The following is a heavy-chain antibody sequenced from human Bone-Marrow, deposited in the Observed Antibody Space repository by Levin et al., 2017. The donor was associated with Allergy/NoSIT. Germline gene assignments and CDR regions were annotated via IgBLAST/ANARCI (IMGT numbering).Heavy chain of an antibody. CDR3: ADIGADY. V-gene: IGHV3-74*01. J-gene: IGHJ4*01. CDR1: GFSFNNHW. Sequence: QPGESLKISCAASGFSFNNHWMEWVRQAPGKGLVWVAHINTDGSSTNYADSVKGRFTISRDNAKNTLYLQMNSLRVEDTAVYYCADIGADYWGHGTLVTVSS. D-gene: IGHD2-15*01. CDR2: INTDGSST.